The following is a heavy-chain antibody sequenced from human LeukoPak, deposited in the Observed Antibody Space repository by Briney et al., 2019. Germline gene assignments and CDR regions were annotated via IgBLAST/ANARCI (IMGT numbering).Heavy chain of an antibody. CDR2: ISSSSSYI. V-gene: IGHV3-21*01. CDR3: ARADIVVVTDAIDYYYYDMDV. D-gene: IGHD2-2*02. Sequence: GGSLRLSCAASGFTFSSYSMNWVRQAPGKGLEWVSSISSSSSYIYYADSVKGRFTISRDNAKNSLYLQMNSLRVEDRAVYYCARADIVVVTDAIDYYYYDMDVWGKGTTVTVSS. J-gene: IGHJ6*04. CDR1: GFTFSSYS.